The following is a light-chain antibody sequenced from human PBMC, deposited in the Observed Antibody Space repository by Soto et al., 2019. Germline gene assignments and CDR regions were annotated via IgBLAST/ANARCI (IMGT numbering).Light chain of an antibody. CDR3: LKYGSSPGWT. CDR2: DAS. Sequence: EIVLTQSPGTLSLSPGEGATLSCRASQTIYSNVAWYQQRPGQAPRLLIYDASNRATGIPARFSGSGSGTDFTLTISRLDPEDFAVYYCLKYGSSPGWTFGPGTKVDIK. J-gene: IGKJ1*01. V-gene: IGKV3-20*01. CDR1: QTIYSN.